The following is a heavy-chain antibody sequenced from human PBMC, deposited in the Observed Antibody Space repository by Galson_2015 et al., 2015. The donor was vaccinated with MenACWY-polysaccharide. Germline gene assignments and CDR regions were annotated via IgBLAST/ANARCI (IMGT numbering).Heavy chain of an antibody. V-gene: IGHV3-30*18. D-gene: IGHD5-24*01. CDR2: ISYDGSNK. Sequence: ALRLSCEACGLTFGRYGMHWVRLAPGKGLEWVAVISYDGSNKYYADSVKGRFPISRDNSKNTLYLQMNSLRAEDTAVYYCAKDSEMATMGYWGQGTLVTVSS. CDR3: AKDSEMATMGY. J-gene: IGHJ4*02. CDR1: GLTFGRYG.